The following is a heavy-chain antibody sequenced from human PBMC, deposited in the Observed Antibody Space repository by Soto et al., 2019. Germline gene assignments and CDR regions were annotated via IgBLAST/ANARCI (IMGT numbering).Heavy chain of an antibody. J-gene: IGHJ6*02. CDR2: INHSGST. CDR1: GGSFSGYY. D-gene: IGHD4-17*01. Sequence: SETLSLTCAVYGGSFSGYYWSWIRQPPGKGLKWIGEINHSGSTNYNPSLKSRVTIAVDTSKNQFSLKLSSVTAADTAVYYCARGRTVTNYYYYYGMDVWGQGTRVTVSS. CDR3: ARGRTVTNYYYYYGMDV. V-gene: IGHV4-34*01.